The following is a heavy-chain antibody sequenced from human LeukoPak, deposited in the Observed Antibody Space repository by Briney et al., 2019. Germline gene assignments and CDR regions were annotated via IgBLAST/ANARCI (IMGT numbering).Heavy chain of an antibody. D-gene: IGHD2-2*01. CDR3: AREIRRPAAIYYFDY. CDR2: INPNSGGT. Sequence: ASVKVSCKASGCTFTGYYMHWVRQAPGQGLEWMGWINPNSGGTNYAQKFQGRVTMTTDTSTSTAYMELRSLRSDDTAVYYCAREIRRPAAIYYFDYWGQGTLVTVSS. V-gene: IGHV1-2*02. CDR1: GCTFTGYY. J-gene: IGHJ4*02.